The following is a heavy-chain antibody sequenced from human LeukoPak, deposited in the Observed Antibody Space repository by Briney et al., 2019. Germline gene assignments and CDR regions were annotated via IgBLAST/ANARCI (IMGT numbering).Heavy chain of an antibody. V-gene: IGHV4-39*07. Sequence: SETLSLTCTVSGGSISSRPYYWGWVRQPPGKGLEWIGTISYSGTTYYSPSLKSRVTISLDTSKNQFSLKLSSVTAADTAVYYCARDLYSSRTNDAFVIWGQGTIVTVSS. CDR3: ARDLYSSRTNDAFVI. CDR2: ISYSGTT. CDR1: GGSISSRPYY. J-gene: IGHJ3*02. D-gene: IGHD6-13*01.